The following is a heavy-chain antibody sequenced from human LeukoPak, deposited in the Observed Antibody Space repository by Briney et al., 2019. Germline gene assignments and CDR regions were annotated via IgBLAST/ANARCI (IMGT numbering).Heavy chain of an antibody. CDR3: ARGDGYNDAEYLQH. CDR2: INHSGST. V-gene: IGHV4-34*01. CDR1: GGSFSGYY. Sequence: SETLSLTCAVYGGSFSGYYWSWIRQPPGKGLEWVGEINHSGSTNYNPSLKSRVTISVDTSKNQFSLKLSSVTAADTAVYYCARGDGYNDAEYLQHWGQGTLVTVS. D-gene: IGHD5-24*01. J-gene: IGHJ1*01.